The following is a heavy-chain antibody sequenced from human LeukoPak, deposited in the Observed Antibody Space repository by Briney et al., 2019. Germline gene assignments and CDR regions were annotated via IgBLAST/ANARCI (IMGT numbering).Heavy chain of an antibody. J-gene: IGHJ5*02. V-gene: IGHV1-69*02. CDR3: ARGAGSSSDWFDP. CDR2: IIPILGIA. D-gene: IGHD6-6*01. Sequence: SVKVSRKASGGTFSSYTISWVRQAPGQGLEWMGRIIPILGIANYAQKFQGRVTITADKSTSTAYMELSSLRSEDTAVYYCARGAGSSSDWFDPWGQGTLVTVSS. CDR1: GGTFSSYT.